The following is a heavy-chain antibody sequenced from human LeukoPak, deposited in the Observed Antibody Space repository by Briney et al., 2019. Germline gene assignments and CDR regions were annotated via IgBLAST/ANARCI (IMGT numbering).Heavy chain of an antibody. D-gene: IGHD3-10*01. J-gene: IGHJ4*02. V-gene: IGHV3-21*01. CDR2: ISSSSSYI. CDR1: GFTFSSYS. CDR3: ARDDYGSGSYYNWNYFDY. Sequence: GGSLRLSCAASGFTFSSYSMNWVRQAPGNGLEWVSSISSSSSYIYYADSVKGRFTISRDNAKNSLYLQMNSLRAEDTAVYYCARDDYGSGSYYNWNYFDYWGQGTLVTVSS.